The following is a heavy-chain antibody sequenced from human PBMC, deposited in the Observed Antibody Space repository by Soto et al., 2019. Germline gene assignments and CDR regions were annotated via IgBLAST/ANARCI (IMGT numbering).Heavy chain of an antibody. V-gene: IGHV4-31*03. D-gene: IGHD3-3*01. J-gene: IGHJ4*02. CDR2: IYYSGST. CDR1: GGSINRGGYY. CDR3: ARAQTIFGIITVFDY. Sequence: SETLSLTCTVSGGSINRGGYYWSWIRQHPGKGLEWIGYIYYSGSTYYNPSLKSRVTISIDTSKNQFSLKLSSVTAADTAVYYCARAQTIFGIITVFDYWGQGTLVTVSS.